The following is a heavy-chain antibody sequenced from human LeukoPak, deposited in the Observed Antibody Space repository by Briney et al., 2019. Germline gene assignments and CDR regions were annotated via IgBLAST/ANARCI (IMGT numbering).Heavy chain of an antibody. CDR2: IKQDGCEK. CDR1: GFTFSSYW. V-gene: IGHV3-7*03. D-gene: IGHD3-10*01. Sequence: GGSLRLSCAASGFTFSSYWMSWVRQAPGKGLEWVANIKQDGCEKYYVDSVKGRFTISRDNAKNSLYLQMNSLRAEDTAVYYGARCSQIYGSGSYYYFDYWGQGTLVTVSS. J-gene: IGHJ4*02. CDR3: ARCSQIYGSGSYYYFDY.